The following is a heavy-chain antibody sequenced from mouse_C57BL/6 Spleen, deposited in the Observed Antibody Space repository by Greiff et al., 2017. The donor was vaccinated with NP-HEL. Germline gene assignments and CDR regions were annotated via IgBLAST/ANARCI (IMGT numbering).Heavy chain of an antibody. V-gene: IGHV1-54*01. CDR1: GYAFTNYL. CDR2: INPGSGGT. J-gene: IGHJ2*01. Sequence: VQLQQSGAELVRPGTSVKVSCKASGYAFTNYLIEWVKQRPGQGLEWIGVINPGSGGTNYSEKFQDKATLTADKSSRTAYMQLSSLTSEDSAVYFCAIRANWDLYWGQGTTLTVSS. CDR3: AIRANWDLY. D-gene: IGHD4-1*01.